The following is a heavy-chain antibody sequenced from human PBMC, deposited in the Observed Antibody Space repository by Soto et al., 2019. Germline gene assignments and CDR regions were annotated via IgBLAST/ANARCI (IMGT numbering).Heavy chain of an antibody. CDR3: ARDVYCSGGSCYPYYFDY. J-gene: IGHJ4*02. D-gene: IGHD2-15*01. CDR2: IWYDGSNK. Sequence: QVQLVESGGGVVQPGRSLRLSCAASGFTFSSYGMHWVRQAPGKGLEWVAVIWYDGSNKYYADSVKGRFTISRDNSKNSLYLQMNILRVEDTAVYYCARDVYCSGGSCYPYYFDYWGQGTLVIVSS. CDR1: GFTFSSYG. V-gene: IGHV3-33*01.